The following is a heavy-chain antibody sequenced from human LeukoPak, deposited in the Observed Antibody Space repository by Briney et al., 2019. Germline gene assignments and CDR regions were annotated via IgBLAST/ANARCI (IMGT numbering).Heavy chain of an antibody. J-gene: IGHJ3*02. D-gene: IGHD6-13*01. CDR3: ARGAAAGTGWGAFDI. Sequence: ASVKVSCKASGGTFSSYAISWVRQAPGQGLEWMGGIIPIFGTANYAQKFQGRVTITADESTSTAYMELSSLRSEDTAVYYCARGAAAGTGWGAFDIWGQGTMVTVSS. V-gene: IGHV1-69*13. CDR2: IIPIFGTA. CDR1: GGTFSSYA.